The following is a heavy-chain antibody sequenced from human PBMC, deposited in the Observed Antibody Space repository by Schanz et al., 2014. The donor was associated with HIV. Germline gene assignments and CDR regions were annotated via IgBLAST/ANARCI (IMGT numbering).Heavy chain of an antibody. CDR1: GGSISSQH. CDR3: SKNQFSLRLHSVTAADTAVYYCATYDYNLFNAFDF. CDR2: IFSTGRP. Sequence: QVQLQESGPGLVKPAETLSLTCTVSGGSISSQHWSWIRQSPGKGLAWVGSIFSTGRPTYTPSLRTPPPRPHTNPPPHTTPHTPSLKSRVSISLDTSKNQFSLRLHSVTAADTAVYYCATYDYNLFNAFDFWGQGTLVTVSS. V-gene: IGHV4-59*11. D-gene: IGHD2-15*01. J-gene: IGHJ3*01.